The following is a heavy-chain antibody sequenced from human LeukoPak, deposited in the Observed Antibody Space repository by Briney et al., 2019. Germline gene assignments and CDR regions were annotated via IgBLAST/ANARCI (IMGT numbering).Heavy chain of an antibody. CDR2: IYYSGST. D-gene: IGHD3-3*01. CDR1: GGSISSYY. V-gene: IGHV4-59*01. Sequence: PSETLSLTCTVSGGSISSYYWSWIRQPPGKGLEWIGYIYYSGSTNYNPSLKSQVTISVDTSKNQFSLKLSSVTAADTAVYYCARDEGRNDFWSGYSSYGMDVWGQGTTVTVSS. CDR3: ARDEGRNDFWSGYSSYGMDV. J-gene: IGHJ6*02.